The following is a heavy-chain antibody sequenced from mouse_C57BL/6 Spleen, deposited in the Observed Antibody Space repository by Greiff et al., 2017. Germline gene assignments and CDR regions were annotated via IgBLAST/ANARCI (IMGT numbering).Heavy chain of an antibody. CDR3: TRRGYN. V-gene: IGHV1-15*01. Sequence: QVQLQQSGAELVRPGASVTLSCKASGFTFTDYEMHWVKQTPVHGLEWIGAIDPETGGTAYNQKFKGKAILTADKSSSTAYMELRSLTSEDSAVYYCTRRGYNWGQGTLVTVSA. CDR2: IDPETGGT. J-gene: IGHJ3*01. D-gene: IGHD2-14*01. CDR1: GFTFTDYE.